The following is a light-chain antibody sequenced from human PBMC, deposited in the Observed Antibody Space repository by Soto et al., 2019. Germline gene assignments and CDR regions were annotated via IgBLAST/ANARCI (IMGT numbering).Light chain of an antibody. CDR2: DAS. J-gene: IGKJ1*01. V-gene: IGKV1-5*01. Sequence: DIQMTQSPSTLSASVGDRLTITCRASQTLSRWLAWYQQRPGKATNLLIYDASTLEGGVPSRFSGSGSGTEFTLTITSLQPDEFATYYCQQYNAYPWTFGQGTKVEIK. CDR3: QQYNAYPWT. CDR1: QTLSRW.